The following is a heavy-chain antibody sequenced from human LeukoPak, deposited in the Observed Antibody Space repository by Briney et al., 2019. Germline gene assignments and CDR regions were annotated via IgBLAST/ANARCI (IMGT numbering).Heavy chain of an antibody. J-gene: IGHJ4*02. Sequence: GGSLRLSCATSGFTFVDYGLSWVRRALGKGLEWLCAINYNGAITDYADSVKGRFTISRDNAKNSLYLRVDSLRAEDTALYYCARDRLGPSFSVSHFDLWGQGTLVTVSS. CDR1: GFTFVDYG. CDR2: INYNGAIT. D-gene: IGHD3-3*02. V-gene: IGHV3-20*04. CDR3: ARDRLGPSFSVSHFDL.